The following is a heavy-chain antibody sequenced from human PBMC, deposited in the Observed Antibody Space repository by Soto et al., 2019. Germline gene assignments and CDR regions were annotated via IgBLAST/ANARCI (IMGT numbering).Heavy chain of an antibody. J-gene: IGHJ6*02. D-gene: IGHD3-22*01. CDR3: ARDDMYYYDSSGGNSYGMDV. V-gene: IGHV1-69*01. Sequence: QVQLVQSGAEVKKPGSSVKVSCKASGGTFSSYAISWVRQAPGQGLEWMGGIIPIFGTANYAQKLQGRVTITAAESTSTAYVELSSLRSEDTAVYYCARDDMYYYDSSGGNSYGMDVWGQGPTVTVSS. CDR2: IIPIFGTA. CDR1: GGTFSSYA.